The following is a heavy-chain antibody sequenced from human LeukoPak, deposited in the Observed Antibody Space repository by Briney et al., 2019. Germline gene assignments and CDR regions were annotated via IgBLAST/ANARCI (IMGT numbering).Heavy chain of an antibody. D-gene: IGHD2-21*02. CDR2: ISSSSSYI. V-gene: IGHV3-21*01. J-gene: IGHJ4*02. CDR3: ARDGVVVTAIGFDY. CDR1: GFTFSSYS. Sequence: GGSLRLSCAASGFTFSSYSMNWVRQAPGKGLEWVSSISSSSSYIYYADSVKGRFTISRDNAKNSLYPQMNSLSAEDTAVYYCARDGVVVTAIGFDYWGQGTLVTVSS.